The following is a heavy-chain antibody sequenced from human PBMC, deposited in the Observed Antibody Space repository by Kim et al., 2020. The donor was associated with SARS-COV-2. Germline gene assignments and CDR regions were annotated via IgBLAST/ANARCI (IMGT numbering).Heavy chain of an antibody. J-gene: IGHJ4*02. Sequence: GSNKYYADSVKGRFTISRDNSKNTLYLQMNSLRAEDTAVYYCVKPGTLDYWGQGTLVTVSS. CDR2: GSNK. CDR3: VKPGTLDY. D-gene: IGHD1-1*01. V-gene: IGHV3-30*02.